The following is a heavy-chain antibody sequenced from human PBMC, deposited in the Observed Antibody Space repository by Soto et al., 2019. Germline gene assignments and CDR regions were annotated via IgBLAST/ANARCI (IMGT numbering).Heavy chain of an antibody. D-gene: IGHD3-22*01. V-gene: IGHV4-39*01. CDR2: IYYSGST. J-gene: IGHJ5*02. Sequence: SETLSLTCTVSGGSIRSDSYYWAWIRQPPGKGLEWIGNIYYSGSTFYNPPLKSRVTISIDTSKNQFALRLSSVTAADTAVYYCAKTYYYDSSSNWFDPWGQGTLVT. CDR3: AKTYYYDSSSNWFDP. CDR1: GGSIRSDSYY.